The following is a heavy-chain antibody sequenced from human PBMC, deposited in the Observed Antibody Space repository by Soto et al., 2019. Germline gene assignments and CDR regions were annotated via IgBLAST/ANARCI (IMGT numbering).Heavy chain of an antibody. CDR2: IYYSGST. D-gene: IGHD3-3*01. V-gene: IGHV4-59*01. CDR1: GGSISSYY. CDR3: ARDSYDFWSGYYGDYYYYYGMDV. Sequence: SETLSLTCTVSGGSISSYYWSWIRQPPGKGLEWIGYIYYSGSTNYNPSLKSRVTISVDTSKNQFSLKLSSVTAADTAVYYCARDSYDFWSGYYGDYYYYYGMDVWGQGTTVTVS. J-gene: IGHJ6*02.